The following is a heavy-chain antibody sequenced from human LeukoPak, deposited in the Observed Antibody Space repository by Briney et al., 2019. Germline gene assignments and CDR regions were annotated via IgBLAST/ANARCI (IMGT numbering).Heavy chain of an antibody. J-gene: IGHJ3*02. D-gene: IGHD4-11*01. V-gene: IGHV1-8*01. Sequence: ASVKVSCKASGYTFTSYDINWVRQATGQGLEWMGWMNPNSGNTGYAQKFQGRVTMTRNTSISTAYMELNSLRSEDSAVYYCARAIVAVTTPNGAFDIWGQGTMVTVSS. CDR1: GYTFTSYD. CDR2: MNPNSGNT. CDR3: ARAIVAVTTPNGAFDI.